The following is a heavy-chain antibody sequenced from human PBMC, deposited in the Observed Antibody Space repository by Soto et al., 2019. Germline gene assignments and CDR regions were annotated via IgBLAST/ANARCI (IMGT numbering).Heavy chain of an antibody. D-gene: IGHD2-8*02. CDR2: INHSGST. V-gene: IGHV4-34*01. Sequence: SETLSLTCTASGDSISSSYWTWIRQPPGTGLEWIGEINHSGSTNYNPSLKSRVTISVDTSKNQFSLKLTSVTAADTAVYYCARDKITGLFHYWGQGTRVTVAS. CDR3: ARDKITGLFHY. J-gene: IGHJ4*02. CDR1: GDSISSSY.